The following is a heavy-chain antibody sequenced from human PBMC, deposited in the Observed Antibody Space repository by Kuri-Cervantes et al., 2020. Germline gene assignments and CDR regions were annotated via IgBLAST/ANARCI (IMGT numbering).Heavy chain of an antibody. V-gene: IGHV4-39*07. CDR1: GGSISSSSYY. Sequence: SETLSLTCTVSGGSISSSSYYWGWIRQPPGKGLEWIGSIYHSGSTYYNPSLKSRVTISVDTSKNQFSPKLSSVTAADTAVYYCASSIAAAGLVYFDYWGQGTLVTVSS. D-gene: IGHD6-13*01. CDR3: ASSIAAAGLVYFDY. CDR2: IYHSGST. J-gene: IGHJ4*02.